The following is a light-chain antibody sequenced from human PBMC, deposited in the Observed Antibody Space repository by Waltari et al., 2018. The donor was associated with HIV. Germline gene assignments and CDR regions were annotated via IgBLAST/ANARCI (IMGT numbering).Light chain of an antibody. J-gene: IGLJ2*01. CDR3: QSYDSSLTGSV. CDR2: GNN. V-gene: IGLV1-40*01. Sequence: QTVLPQPPPVSGAPGQRVTISCTGSSPDIGAGYDVHWYQQVPGTAPKLLIYGNNNRPSGVPDRFSASKSGASPSLAITGLQAEDEADYYCQSYDSSLTGSVFGGGTKLTVL. CDR1: SPDIGAGYD.